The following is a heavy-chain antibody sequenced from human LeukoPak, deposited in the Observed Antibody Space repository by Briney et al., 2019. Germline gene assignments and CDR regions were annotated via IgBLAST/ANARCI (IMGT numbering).Heavy chain of an antibody. CDR2: INWSGSSI. CDR3: AKDRVSVATVMAV. J-gene: IGHJ6*02. V-gene: IGHV3-9*01. D-gene: IGHD5-12*01. CDR1: GFRFDDYG. Sequence: GGSLRLSCRASGFRFDDYGMHWVRQAPGNGPEWVSGINWSGSSIGYADSVKGRFTISRDNAKNALYLQMNDPRLEDAALYYCAKDRVSVATVMAVGGLGPTVAVSS.